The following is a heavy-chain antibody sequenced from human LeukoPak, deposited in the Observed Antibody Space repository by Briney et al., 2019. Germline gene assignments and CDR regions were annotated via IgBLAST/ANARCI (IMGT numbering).Heavy chain of an antibody. CDR3: ARRSSGSYYSDYFDY. CDR1: GYSISSGYY. D-gene: IGHD1-26*01. J-gene: IGHJ4*02. Sequence: PSETLSLTCAVSGYSISSGYYWGWIRQPPGKGLEWIGSICHSGSTYYNPSLKSRVTISVDTSKNQFSLKLSSVTAADTAVYYCARRSSGSYYSDYFDYWGQGTLVTVSS. CDR2: ICHSGST. V-gene: IGHV4-38-2*01.